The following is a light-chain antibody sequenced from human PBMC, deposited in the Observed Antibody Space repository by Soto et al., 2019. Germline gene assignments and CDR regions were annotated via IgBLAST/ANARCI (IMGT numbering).Light chain of an antibody. Sequence: QSALTQPASVSGSPGQSITISCTGTSSDVGGYNFVSWYQQQPGKAPKLMIYEVSNRPSGVSDRFSGSKSGNTASLTIFGLQAEDEADYYCSSYTSSSTLVFGTGTKLTVL. CDR1: SSDVGGYNF. J-gene: IGLJ1*01. V-gene: IGLV2-14*01. CDR2: EVS. CDR3: SSYTSSSTLV.